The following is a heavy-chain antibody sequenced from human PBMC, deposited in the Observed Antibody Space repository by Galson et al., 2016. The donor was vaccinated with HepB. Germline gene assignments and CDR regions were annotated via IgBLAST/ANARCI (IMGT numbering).Heavy chain of an antibody. CDR1: AYGFTDYW. J-gene: IGHJ6*02. CDR3: ARDYGRLGLDV. CDR2: IYPGDSDT. V-gene: IGHV5-51*01. D-gene: IGHD3-16*01. Sequence: QSGAEVKKPGNSLRISCKGSAYGFTDYWIGWVRQMPGKGLDWMGSIYPGDSDTRYNPSFQGQVTISADKSVNTVYLQRSSLKASDTAMYYCARDYGRLGLDVWGQGTTVTISS.